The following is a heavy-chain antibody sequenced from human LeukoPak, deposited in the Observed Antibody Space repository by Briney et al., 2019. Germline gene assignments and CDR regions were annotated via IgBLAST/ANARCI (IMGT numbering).Heavy chain of an antibody. J-gene: IGHJ3*02. CDR2: IYYSGST. V-gene: IGHV4-39*01. D-gene: IGHD2-2*01. CDR3: ARLVPVRRDAFDI. Sequence: PSETLSLTCTVSGGSISSSSYYWGWIRQPPGKGLEWIGSIYYSGSTYYNPSLKSRVTISVDTSKNQFSLKLSSVTAADTAVYYCARLVPVRRDAFDIWGKGTTVTISS. CDR1: GGSISSSSYY.